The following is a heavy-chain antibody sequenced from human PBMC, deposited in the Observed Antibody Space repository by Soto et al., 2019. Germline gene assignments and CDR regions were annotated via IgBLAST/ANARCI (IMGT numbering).Heavy chain of an antibody. D-gene: IGHD6-6*01. V-gene: IGHV1-18*01. CDR2: VSANNGFT. Sequence: ASVKVSWKTSGYTFTNFALSWLQQAPGQGLEWIGFVSANNGFTHFAQKFQGRVSVKTDTSTSTVYLDLRSLSSDDTAVYYCARGGAARHLDSWGQGTPVTVSS. CDR1: GYTFTNFA. CDR3: ARGGAARHLDS. J-gene: IGHJ5*01.